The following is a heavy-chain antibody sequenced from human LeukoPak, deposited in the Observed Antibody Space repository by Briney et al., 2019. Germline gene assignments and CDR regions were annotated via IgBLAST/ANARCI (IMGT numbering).Heavy chain of an antibody. CDR1: GFTFRSYS. CDR3: GRDIDGVYAGDY. J-gene: IGHJ4*02. Sequence: GGSLRLSCAASGFTFRSYSITWVRQAPGKGLEWVSSISSSGSFIYYADSVRGRFTISRDNANNSLSLQMNSLRVEDTAVYYCGRDIDGVYAGDYWGQGTLVTVSS. CDR2: ISSSGSFI. V-gene: IGHV3-21*01. D-gene: IGHD5/OR15-5a*01.